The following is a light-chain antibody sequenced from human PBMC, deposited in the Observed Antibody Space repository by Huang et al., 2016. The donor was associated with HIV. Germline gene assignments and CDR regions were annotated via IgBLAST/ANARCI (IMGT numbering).Light chain of an antibody. J-gene: IGKJ4*01. CDR2: GAY. V-gene: IGKV3-15*01. CDR3: QHYSNWPPLT. Sequence: IILTQSPATLSVSPGEGATLSCRASQSIGTNLAWYQQGPGQAPRRLVYGAYTRASGVPVRFSGSGSGTQFNLTLSSLQSEDFATYYCQHYSNWPPLTFGGGTKVDI. CDR1: QSIGTN.